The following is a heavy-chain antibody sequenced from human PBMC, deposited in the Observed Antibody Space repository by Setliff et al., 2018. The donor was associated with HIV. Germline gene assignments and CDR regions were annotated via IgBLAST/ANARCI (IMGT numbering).Heavy chain of an antibody. CDR3: VRGIVGASVFNY. CDR2: IRYDGSNK. J-gene: IGHJ4*02. CDR1: GFTFSSYG. Sequence: PGGSLRLSCAASGFTFSSYGMHWVRQAPGKGLEWVAFIRYDGSNKYYADSVKGRFTISRDNAKNTLYLQMNGLRAEDTAVYYCVRGIVGASVFNYWGQGTQVTVSS. V-gene: IGHV3-30*02. D-gene: IGHD1-26*01.